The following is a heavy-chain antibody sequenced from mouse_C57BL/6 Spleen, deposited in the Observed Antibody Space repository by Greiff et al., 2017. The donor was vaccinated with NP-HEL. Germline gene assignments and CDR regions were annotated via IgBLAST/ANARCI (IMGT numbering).Heavy chain of an antibody. CDR2: IDPEDGET. CDR3: ARDYGSSPWYFDV. J-gene: IGHJ1*03. Sequence: EVQPQQSGAELVKPGASVKLSCTASGFNIKDYYMHWVKQRTEQGLEWIGRIDPEDGETKYAPKFQGKATITADTSSNTAYLQLSSRTSEDTAVYYWARDYGSSPWYFDVWGTRTTVTVSS. D-gene: IGHD1-1*01. CDR1: GFNIKDYY. V-gene: IGHV14-2*01.